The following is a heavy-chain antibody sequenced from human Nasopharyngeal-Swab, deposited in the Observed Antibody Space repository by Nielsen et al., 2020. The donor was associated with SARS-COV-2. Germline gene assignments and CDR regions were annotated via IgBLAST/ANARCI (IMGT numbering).Heavy chain of an antibody. Sequence: GESLKISCAASGFTFSDYYMSWIRQAPGKGLEWVSYISSSGSTIYYADSVKGRFTISRDNAKNSLYLQMNSLRAEDTALYYCAKGSQGAHDFWSGYGNHYYYYGMDVWGQGTTVTVSS. J-gene: IGHJ6*02. CDR1: GFTFSDYY. V-gene: IGHV3-11*01. CDR2: ISSSGSTI. CDR3: AKGSQGAHDFWSGYGNHYYYYGMDV. D-gene: IGHD3-3*01.